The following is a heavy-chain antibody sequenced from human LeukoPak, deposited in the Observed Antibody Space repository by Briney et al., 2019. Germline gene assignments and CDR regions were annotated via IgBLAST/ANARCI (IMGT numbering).Heavy chain of an antibody. D-gene: IGHD6-13*01. CDR2: ISWNSGNI. Sequence: PGGSLRLSCAASGFTFDDYAMPWVRQAPGKGLEWVSGISWNSGNIGYADSVKGRFTISRDYAKNSLYLQMNSLRAEDTALYYCAKAPGIAASEYYFDYWGQGTLVTVSS. J-gene: IGHJ4*02. CDR1: GFTFDDYA. CDR3: AKAPGIAASEYYFDY. V-gene: IGHV3-9*01.